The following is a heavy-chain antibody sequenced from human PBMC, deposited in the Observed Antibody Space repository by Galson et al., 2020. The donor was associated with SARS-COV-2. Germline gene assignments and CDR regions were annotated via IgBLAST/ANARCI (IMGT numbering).Heavy chain of an antibody. Sequence: SETLSLTCTVSGGSISSYYWSWIRQPPGKGLEWIGYIYTSGSTNYNPSLKSRVTISVDTSKNQFSLKLSSVTAADTAVYYCARDYYGSGSYPSSYYYYGMDVWGQGTTVTVSS. V-gene: IGHV4-4*08. CDR1: GGSISSYY. D-gene: IGHD3-10*01. CDR3: ARDYYGSGSYPSSYYYYGMDV. J-gene: IGHJ6*02. CDR2: IYTSGST.